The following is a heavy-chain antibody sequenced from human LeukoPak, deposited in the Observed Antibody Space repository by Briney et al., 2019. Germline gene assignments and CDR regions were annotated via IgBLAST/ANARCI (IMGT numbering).Heavy chain of an antibody. V-gene: IGHV3-74*01. D-gene: IGHD4-11*01. CDR1: GFTFSSYW. CDR2: INPDGSST. J-gene: IGHJ4*02. Sequence: QPGGSLRLSCAASGFTFSSYWMHWVRQVPGKGLVWVSRINPDGSSTNYADSVKGRFTISRDNAKNTLYLQMNSLRAEDTAVYYCARALIDYLGRDCWGRGTLVTVSS. CDR3: ARALIDYLGRDC.